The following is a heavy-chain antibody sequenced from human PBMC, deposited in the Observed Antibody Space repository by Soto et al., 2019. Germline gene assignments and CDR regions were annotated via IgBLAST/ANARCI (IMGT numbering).Heavy chain of an antibody. D-gene: IGHD2-2*01. CDR2: IIPIFGTA. CDR3: ARSPSRRRIVVVPAATWFDP. Sequence: SVKVSCTASGGTFSSYAISWVRQAPGQGLEWMGGIIPIFGTANYAQKFQGRATITADESTSTAYMELSSLRSEDTAVYYCARSPSRRRIVVVPAATWFDPWGQGTLVTVSS. V-gene: IGHV1-69*13. J-gene: IGHJ5*02. CDR1: GGTFSSYA.